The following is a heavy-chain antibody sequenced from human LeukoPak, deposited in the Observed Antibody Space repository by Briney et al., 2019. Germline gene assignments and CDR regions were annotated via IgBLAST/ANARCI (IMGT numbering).Heavy chain of an antibody. D-gene: IGHD3-10*01. CDR2: IWYDGSNK. Sequence: GGSLRLSCAASGFTFSSYGMHWVRQAPGKGLEGVAVIWYDGSNKYYADSVKGRFTISRDNSKNTLYLQMNSLRAEDTAVYYCAKDSEFLDAFDIWGQGTMVTVSS. J-gene: IGHJ3*02. V-gene: IGHV3-33*06. CDR1: GFTFSSYG. CDR3: AKDSEFLDAFDI.